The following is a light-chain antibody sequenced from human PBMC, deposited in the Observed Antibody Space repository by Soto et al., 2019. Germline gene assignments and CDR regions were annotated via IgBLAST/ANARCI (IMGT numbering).Light chain of an antibody. J-gene: IGLJ2*01. CDR3: SSYVTSSPVV. CDR1: ASDVGGYNF. CDR2: DVS. V-gene: IGLV2-14*03. Sequence: QSALTQPASVSGSPGQSITVSCTGAASDVGGYNFVSWYQQHPGKAPKLLIYDVSHRPSGVSDRFSGSKSDNVASLTISGLQAEDEAEYFCSSYVTSSPVVFGGGTKLTVL.